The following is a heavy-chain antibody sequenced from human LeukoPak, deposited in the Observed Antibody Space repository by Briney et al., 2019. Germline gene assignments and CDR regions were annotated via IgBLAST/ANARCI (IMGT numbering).Heavy chain of an antibody. J-gene: IGHJ3*02. D-gene: IGHD4/OR15-4a*01. CDR2: IYYSGST. CDR3: ARLGSNDAFDI. Sequence: SETLSLTCTVSGGSISSYYWSSIRQPPGKGLEWIGYIYYSGSTNYNPSLKSRVTISVDTSKNQFSLKLSSVTAADTAVYYCARLGSNDAFDIWGQGTMVTVSS. V-gene: IGHV4-59*01. CDR1: GGSISSYY.